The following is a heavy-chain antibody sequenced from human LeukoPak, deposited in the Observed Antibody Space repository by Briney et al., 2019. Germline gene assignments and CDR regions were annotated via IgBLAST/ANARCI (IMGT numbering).Heavy chain of an antibody. Sequence: GGSLRLSCAASRWIYSESAMSWLRQAPGKGLEWVSGISGGCGTTYYADSAKGRFTISRNNSKKTLYLQMNSLRAEDTAVYYCWEEEAPTTCIGYWGQGTLVTVSS. D-gene: IGHD1-1*01. V-gene: IGHV3-23*01. CDR2: ISGGCGTT. CDR1: RWIYSESA. CDR3: WEEEAPTTCIGY. J-gene: IGHJ4*02.